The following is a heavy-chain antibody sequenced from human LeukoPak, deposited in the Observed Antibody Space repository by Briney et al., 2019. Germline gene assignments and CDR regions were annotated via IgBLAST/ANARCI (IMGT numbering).Heavy chain of an antibody. D-gene: IGHD2-21*02. V-gene: IGHV5-10-1*01. Sequence: GESLKISCKGSGYSSTSYWISWVRQMPGKGLEWMGRIDPSDSYTNYSPSFQGHVTISADKSISTAYLQWSSLKASDTAMYYCASLYCGGDCYPPAEYFQHWGQGTLVTVSS. J-gene: IGHJ1*01. CDR3: ASLYCGGDCYPPAEYFQH. CDR1: GYSSTSYW. CDR2: IDPSDSYT.